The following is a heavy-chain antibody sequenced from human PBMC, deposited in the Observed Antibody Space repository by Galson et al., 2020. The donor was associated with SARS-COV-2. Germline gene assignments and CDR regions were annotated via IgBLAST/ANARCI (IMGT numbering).Heavy chain of an antibody. V-gene: IGHV1-18*01. J-gene: IGHJ4*02. D-gene: IGHD5-12*01. CDR1: GYTISTYG. Sequence: ASVKVSCKASGYTISTYGISWVRQAPGQGLEWMGWISTYNGDTNYAQKFQGRVTMTTDTSTNTAYMELRSLRSDDTAMYYCGRDGQIGYDYRAVGYWGQGTLVTVSS. CDR2: ISTYNGDT. CDR3: GRDGQIGYDYRAVGY.